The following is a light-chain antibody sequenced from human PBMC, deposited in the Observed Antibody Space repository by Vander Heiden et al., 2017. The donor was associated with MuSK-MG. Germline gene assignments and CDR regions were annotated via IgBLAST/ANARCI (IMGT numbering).Light chain of an antibody. CDR1: QSISSY. CDR2: AAS. CDR3: QQCDGTPRT. V-gene: IGKV1-39*01. Sequence: DIQMTHSPSSLSASVGDRVTITCRASQSISSYLNWYQQKPGKAPKLLIYAASSLQSGVPSRFSGSGSGTDFTLTISSLQPEDFATYYCQQCDGTPRTFGQGTKLEIK. J-gene: IGKJ2*01.